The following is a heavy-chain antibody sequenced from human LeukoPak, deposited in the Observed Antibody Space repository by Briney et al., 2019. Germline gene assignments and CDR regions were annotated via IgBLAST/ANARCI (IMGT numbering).Heavy chain of an antibody. Sequence: ASVTVSCTASGGTFSSYAISWVRQAPGQGLEWMGWISAGNGNIKYSQNFQGRVTFISNTSATTAFMELSSLRSEDAAVYYCARDSGSGNNDYWGQGTLVTVSS. CDR2: ISAGNGNI. CDR3: ARDSGSGNNDY. V-gene: IGHV1-3*01. CDR1: GGTFSSYA. D-gene: IGHD1-26*01. J-gene: IGHJ4*02.